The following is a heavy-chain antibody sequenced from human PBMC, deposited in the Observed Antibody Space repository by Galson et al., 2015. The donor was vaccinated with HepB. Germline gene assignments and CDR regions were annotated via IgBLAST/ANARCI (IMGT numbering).Heavy chain of an antibody. Sequence: SLRLSCAASGFTFSGSAMHWVRQTSGKGLEWVGRIRSKASSYATAYAASVKGRFTIFRDDSKSTAYPQMNSLKTEDTAVYYCTRICVTIIVVVILDYWGQGTLVTVSS. CDR3: TRICVTIIVVVILDY. CDR1: GFTFSGSA. V-gene: IGHV3-73*01. CDR2: IRSKASSYAT. J-gene: IGHJ4*02. D-gene: IGHD3-22*01.